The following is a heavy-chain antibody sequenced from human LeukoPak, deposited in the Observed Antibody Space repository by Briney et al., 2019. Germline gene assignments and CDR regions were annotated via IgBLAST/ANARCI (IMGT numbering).Heavy chain of an antibody. CDR1: GGTFSSYT. CDR3: ARWAGFCTTNNCYNPFDY. V-gene: IGHV1-69*05. Sequence: SVKVSCKASGGTFSSYTISWVRQAPGQGLEWMGGIIPIFGTTTYAQKFQGRITIITDASTSTVYMELSSLRSEDTAVYYCARWAGFCTTNNCYNPFDYWGQGTLVTVSS. CDR2: IIPIFGTT. J-gene: IGHJ4*02. D-gene: IGHD2-2*02.